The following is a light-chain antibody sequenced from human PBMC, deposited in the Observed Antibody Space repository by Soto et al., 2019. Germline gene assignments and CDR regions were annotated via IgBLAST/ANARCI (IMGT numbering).Light chain of an antibody. CDR1: QSISDH. J-gene: IGKJ1*01. Sequence: EVVITHSLATLSVSQGERATLSCRASQSISDHLAWYQHKPGQAPRLLIYGASTRATGIPARFSGSGSGTEFTLIISSLQSDDFALYYCQKYDSWPWTFGQGTKVDIK. CDR3: QKYDSWPWT. V-gene: IGKV3-15*01. CDR2: GAS.